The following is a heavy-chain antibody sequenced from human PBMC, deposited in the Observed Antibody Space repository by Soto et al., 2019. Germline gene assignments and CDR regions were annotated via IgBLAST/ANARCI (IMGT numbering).Heavy chain of an antibody. CDR3: ARGDSSGYYYRIVAFDI. D-gene: IGHD3-22*01. Sequence: GASVKVSCKASGYTFTGYYMHWVRQAPGQGLEWMGWINPNSGGANYAQKFQGWVTMTRDTSISTAYMELSRLRSDDTAVYYCARGDSSGYYYRIVAFDIWGQGTMVTVSS. CDR2: INPNSGGA. J-gene: IGHJ3*02. CDR1: GYTFTGYY. V-gene: IGHV1-2*04.